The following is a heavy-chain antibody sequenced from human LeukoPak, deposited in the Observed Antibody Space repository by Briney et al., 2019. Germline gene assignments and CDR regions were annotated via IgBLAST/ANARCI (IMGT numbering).Heavy chain of an antibody. CDR1: GGTFSNYA. D-gene: IGHD3-3*01. CDR2: IIPIFGTA. CDR3: VGDFWSGYYRDY. J-gene: IGHJ4*02. V-gene: IGHV1-69*06. Sequence: ASVKVSCKASGGTFSNYAISWVRQAPGQGLEWMGRIIPIFGTANYAQKFQGRVTITADKSTSTAYMELSSLRSEDTAVYYCVGDFWSGYYRDYWGQGTLVTVSS.